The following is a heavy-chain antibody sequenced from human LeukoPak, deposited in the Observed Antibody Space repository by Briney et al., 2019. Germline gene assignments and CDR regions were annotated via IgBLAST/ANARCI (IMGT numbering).Heavy chain of an antibody. V-gene: IGHV3-33*01. CDR2: MWSDGSNI. D-gene: IGHD7-27*01. CDR1: GFTFSTYG. CDR3: ARDHSPKWGSGERYFDL. J-gene: IGHJ4*02. Sequence: GGSLRLSCAASGFTFSTYGMHWVRQAPGEGLEWVALMWSDGSNIYYADSVKGRFIISRDNSKNTLYLKMNSLRAEDTALYYCARDHSPKWGSGERYFDLWGQGTLVTVSS.